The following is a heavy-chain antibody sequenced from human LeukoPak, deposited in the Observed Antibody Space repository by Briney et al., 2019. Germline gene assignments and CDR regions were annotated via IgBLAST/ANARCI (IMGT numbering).Heavy chain of an antibody. D-gene: IGHD6-19*01. CDR2: IDIAGDT. CDR3: TRTSLSGWFDS. J-gene: IGHJ5*01. Sequence: PGGSLRLSCAASGFTFSGYDMHWVRQPPGKGLEWVSTIDIAGDTYYPDYVKGRFTISRQNGKNSLYLQMNSLRAEDTAVYYCTRTSLSGWFDSWGQGTLVTVSS. CDR1: GFTFSGYD. V-gene: IGHV3-13*01.